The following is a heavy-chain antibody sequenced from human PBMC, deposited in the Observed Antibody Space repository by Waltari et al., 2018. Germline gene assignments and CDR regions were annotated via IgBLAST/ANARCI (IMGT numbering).Heavy chain of an antibody. CDR1: CGSLTRDSLC. J-gene: IGHJ4*02. Sequence: QVQLQESGPGLAKPSQTLSLSCTASCGSLTRDSLCWSWIRQPAGKGLEWIVRVFSNGSVDYNPSLRSRVTISRDTSRNEFSLKLRSVTAADTAFYYCARDTGYSKSLCDHWGPGTQVIVSS. CDR2: VFSNGSV. D-gene: IGHD4-4*01. CDR3: ARDTGYSKSLCDH. V-gene: IGHV4-61*02.